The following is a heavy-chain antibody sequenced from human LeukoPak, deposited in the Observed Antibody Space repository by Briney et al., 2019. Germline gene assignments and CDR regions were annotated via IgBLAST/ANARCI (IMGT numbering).Heavy chain of an antibody. CDR3: ARDIGLRKAAPPGWFDP. Sequence: PGGSLRLSCAASGFTFSSYWMSWVRQAPGKGLEWVASIKQDGSEKYCVDSVKGRFTISRDNANNSLYLQMNSLRADDTAMYYCARDIGLRKAAPPGWFDPWGQGALVTVSS. D-gene: IGHD6-6*01. V-gene: IGHV3-7*01. CDR1: GFTFSSYW. J-gene: IGHJ5*02. CDR2: IKQDGSEK.